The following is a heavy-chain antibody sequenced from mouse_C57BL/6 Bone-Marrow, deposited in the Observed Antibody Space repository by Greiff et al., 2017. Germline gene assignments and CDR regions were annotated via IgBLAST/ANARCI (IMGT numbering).Heavy chain of an antibody. CDR3: ATPYVYDYYAKSD. V-gene: IGHV5-6*01. CDR2: ISSGGSYT. D-gene: IGHD2-2*01. Sequence: EVKLVESGGDLVKPGGSLKLSCAASGFTFSSYGMSWVRQTPDKRLEWVATISSGGSYTYYPDSVKGRFTISRDTAKNTLYLQMSSLKSEDTAMYYGATPYVYDYYAKSDWGQGTSVTVSS. CDR1: GFTFSSYG. J-gene: IGHJ4*01.